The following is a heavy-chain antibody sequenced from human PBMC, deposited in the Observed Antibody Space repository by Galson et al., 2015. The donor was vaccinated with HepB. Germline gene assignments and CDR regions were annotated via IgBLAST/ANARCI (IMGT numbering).Heavy chain of an antibody. D-gene: IGHD1/OR15-1a*01. CDR2: ISYDGSNK. CDR3: AKGTSTYYYGMDV. CDR1: GFTFSSYG. J-gene: IGHJ6*02. Sequence: SLRLSCAASGFTFSSYGMHWVRQAPGTGLEWVAVISYDGSNKYYADSVKGRFTISRDNSKNTLYLQMNSLRAEDTAVYYCAKGTSTYYYGMDVWGQGTTVTVSS. V-gene: IGHV3-30*18.